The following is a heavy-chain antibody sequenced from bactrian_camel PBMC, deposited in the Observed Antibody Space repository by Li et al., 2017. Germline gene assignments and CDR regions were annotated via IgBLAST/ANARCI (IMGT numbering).Heavy chain of an antibody. D-gene: IGHD3*01. CDR3: AADGGAWSSSKLPLGDFDY. Sequence: QLVESGGGSVQAGGSLRLSCAVHGYTYNYQMGWFRQAPGKAREGVAAISTGGGATAYADSVKGRFTISRDNVKNTLYLQMNSLKPEDTAMYYCAADGGAWSSSKLPLGDFDYWGQGTQVTVS. J-gene: IGHJ4*01. CDR2: ISTGGGAT. V-gene: IGHV3S28*01. CDR1: GYTYNYQ.